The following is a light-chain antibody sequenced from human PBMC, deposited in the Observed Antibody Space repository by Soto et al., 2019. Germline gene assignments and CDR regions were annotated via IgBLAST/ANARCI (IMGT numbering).Light chain of an antibody. J-gene: IGKJ4*01. Sequence: DIVMTQTPLSSPVTLGQPASISCRSSQSLFHSDGDTYLNWLQQRPGQPPRLLIYKISKRFSGVPERFTGSGAGTDFTLKISRVAAEDVGTYYCMQQTQFPFTFGGGTKVEIK. V-gene: IGKV2-24*01. CDR2: KIS. CDR3: MQQTQFPFT. CDR1: QSLFHSDGDTY.